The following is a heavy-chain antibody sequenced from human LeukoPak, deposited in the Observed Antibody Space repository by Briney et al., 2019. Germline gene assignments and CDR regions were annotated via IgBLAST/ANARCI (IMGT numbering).Heavy chain of an antibody. D-gene: IGHD7-27*01. CDR2: IRYDGNDK. J-gene: IGHJ6*03. CDR1: GFTFSDYG. Sequence: GGSLRLSCAASGFTFSDYGMHWVRQTPGKGLECVAFIRYDGNDKYFADSVKGRFTVSRDNSKNTLYLQMNNLRAEDTAVYYCAKLGINYYFMDVWGKGTTVTISS. V-gene: IGHV3-30*02. CDR3: AKLGINYYFMDV.